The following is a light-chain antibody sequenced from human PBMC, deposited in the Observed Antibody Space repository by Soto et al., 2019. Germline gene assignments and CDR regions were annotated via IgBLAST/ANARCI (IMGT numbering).Light chain of an antibody. CDR2: KAS. CDR1: QSISSW. J-gene: IGKJ1*01. Sequence: DIQMTQSPSTLSASVGDRVTITCRANQSISSWLAWYQQKPGQAPKLLIYKASTLQSGVPSRFSGSGSGTEFTLAISCLQPDDSATYYCQQYNDNWTFGQGTKVEIK. V-gene: IGKV1-5*03. CDR3: QQYNDNWT.